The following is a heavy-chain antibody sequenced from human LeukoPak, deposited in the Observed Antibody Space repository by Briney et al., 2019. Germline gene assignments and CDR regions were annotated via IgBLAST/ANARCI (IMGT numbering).Heavy chain of an antibody. CDR1: GYTFTSYG. CDR2: ISAYNGNT. J-gene: IGHJ3*02. CDR3: ARDLLVGATSAFDI. V-gene: IGHV1-18*01. Sequence: ASVKVSCKASGYTFTSYGISWVRQAPGQGLEWVGWISAYNGNTNYAQKLQGRVTMTTDTSTSTAYMELRSLRSDDTAVYYCARDLLVGATSAFDIGGQGTMVTVSS. D-gene: IGHD1-26*01.